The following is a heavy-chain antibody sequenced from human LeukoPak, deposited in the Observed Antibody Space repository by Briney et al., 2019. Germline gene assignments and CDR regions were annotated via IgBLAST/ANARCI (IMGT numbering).Heavy chain of an antibody. CDR2: IYHSGST. J-gene: IGHJ4*02. D-gene: IGHD4-17*01. V-gene: IGHV4-38-2*02. Sequence: TSETLSLTCTVSAYSITSGYYWGWIRQSPGTGLEWIGSIYHSGSTYYNPSVKSRVTISVDTSKNQFSLKLTSVTAAETAVYYCARSATVTTGYFDYWGQGALVTVSS. CDR1: AYSITSGYY. CDR3: ARSATVTTGYFDY.